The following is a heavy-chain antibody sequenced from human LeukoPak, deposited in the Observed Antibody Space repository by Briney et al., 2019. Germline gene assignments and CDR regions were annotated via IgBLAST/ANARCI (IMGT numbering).Heavy chain of an antibody. Sequence: PGGSLRLSYAASGFTYSNVWMNWVRQAPGKGLEWVGRIKTNAEGGTLDYTAPVKGRFTISRDDSKNTLYLQMDSLEVEDTGMYYCTTGIDDEGGYWGQGTLVTVSS. CDR2: IKTNAEGGTL. CDR3: TTGIDDEGGY. D-gene: IGHD3-3*02. J-gene: IGHJ4*02. V-gene: IGHV3-15*07. CDR1: GFTYSNVW.